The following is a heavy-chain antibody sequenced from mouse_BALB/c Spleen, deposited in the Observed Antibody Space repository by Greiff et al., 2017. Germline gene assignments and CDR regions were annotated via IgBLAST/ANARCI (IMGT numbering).Heavy chain of an antibody. CDR2: SRNKANDYTT. CDR3: ARDATGADAWFAY. V-gene: IGHV7-1*02. Sequence: EVKLMDSGGGLVQPGGSLRLSCATSGFTFSDFYMEWVRQPPGKRLEWIAASRNKANDYTTEYSASVKGRFIVSRDTSQSILYLQMNALRAEDTAIYYCARDATGADAWFAYWGQGTLVTVSA. J-gene: IGHJ3*01. CDR1: GFTFSDFY. D-gene: IGHD4-1*01.